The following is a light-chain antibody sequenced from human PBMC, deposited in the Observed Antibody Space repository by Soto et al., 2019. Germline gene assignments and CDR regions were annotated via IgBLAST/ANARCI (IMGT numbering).Light chain of an antibody. CDR2: DSN. J-gene: IGLJ2*01. CDR3: GTWDSSLSAVV. V-gene: IGLV1-51*01. Sequence: QSVLTQPPSGSAAPGQKVTISCSGSSSNIGNNYVSWYQQLPGTAPKLLIYDSNKRPSGIPDRFSGSKSGTSATLGITGLQTGDEADYYCGTWDSSLSAVVFGGGTKVTVL. CDR1: SSNIGNNY.